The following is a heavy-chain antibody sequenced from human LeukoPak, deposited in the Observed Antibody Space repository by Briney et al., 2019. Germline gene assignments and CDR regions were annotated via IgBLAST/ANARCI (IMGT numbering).Heavy chain of an antibody. CDR3: ARWIRVAAPPPNYYYYYMDV. D-gene: IGHD6-6*01. Sequence: SETLSLTCTVSGGSINISYWSWIRQPPGKGLEWIGFIYYGGSINYNPSLKSRVTISVDTSKNQFSLKLSSVTAAGTAVYYCARWIRVAAPPPNYYYYYMDVWGKGTTVTVSS. CDR2: IYYGGSI. CDR1: GGSINISY. J-gene: IGHJ6*03. V-gene: IGHV4-59*01.